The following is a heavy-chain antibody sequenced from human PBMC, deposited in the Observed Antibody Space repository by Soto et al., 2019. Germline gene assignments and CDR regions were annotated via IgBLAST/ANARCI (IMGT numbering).Heavy chain of an antibody. CDR1: GGTFRTFA. V-gene: IGHV1-69*01. J-gene: IGHJ6*02. CDR2: IIPVFGTP. Sequence: QVQLVQSGAEVKEPGSSVKVSCKASGGTFRTFAISCVRQAPGQGPEWMGGIIPVFGTPNYAQKFQGRVTITADESTSTAYMELSSLRSEDTAVYYCARGGSTMVRGPLVYGLDVWGQGTTVTVSS. D-gene: IGHD3-10*01. CDR3: ARGGSTMVRGPLVYGLDV.